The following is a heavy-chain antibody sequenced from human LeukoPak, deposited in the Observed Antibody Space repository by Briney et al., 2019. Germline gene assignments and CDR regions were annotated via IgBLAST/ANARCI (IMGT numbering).Heavy chain of an antibody. CDR3: AKGGGSYSPYYYYYYMDV. CDR2: ISWDGGST. Sequence: SGGSLRLSCAASGFTFSNYWMHWVRQAPGKGLEWVSLISWDGGSTYYADSVKGRFTISRDNSKNSLYLQMNSLRTEDTALYYCAKGGGSYSPYYYYYYMDVWGKGTTVTVSS. J-gene: IGHJ6*03. D-gene: IGHD1-26*01. CDR1: GFTFSNYW. V-gene: IGHV3-43*01.